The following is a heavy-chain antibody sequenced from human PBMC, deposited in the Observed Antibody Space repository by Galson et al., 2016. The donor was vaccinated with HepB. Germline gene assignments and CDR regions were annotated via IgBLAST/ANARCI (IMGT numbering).Heavy chain of an antibody. J-gene: IGHJ4*02. CDR3: ATLGFCGTTTCNF. D-gene: IGHD2-2*01. Sequence: SLRLSCAVSGFTFNNAWMNWVRQAPGKGLEWVGRSKSKHDGGAIDYAAPVEGRFTISRDDSRNSVYLQMDSLRADDTAVYFCATLGFCGTTTCNFWGQGTLVTVSS. V-gene: IGHV3-15*07. CDR1: GFTFNNAW. CDR2: SKSKHDGGAI.